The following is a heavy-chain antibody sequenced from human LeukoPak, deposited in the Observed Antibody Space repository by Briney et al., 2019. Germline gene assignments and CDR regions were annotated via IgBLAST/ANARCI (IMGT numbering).Heavy chain of an antibody. V-gene: IGHV4-34*01. CDR3: ARGPVVVPAATDYYYYYGMDV. D-gene: IGHD2-2*01. CDR2: INHSGST. J-gene: IGHJ6*02. Sequence: SETLSLTCAVYGGSFSGYYWSWIRQPPGKGLEWIGEINHSGSTNYNPSLKSRVTISVDTSKNQFSLKLSSVTAADTAVYYCARGPVVVPAATDYYYYYGMDVWGQGTTVTVSS. CDR1: GGSFSGYY.